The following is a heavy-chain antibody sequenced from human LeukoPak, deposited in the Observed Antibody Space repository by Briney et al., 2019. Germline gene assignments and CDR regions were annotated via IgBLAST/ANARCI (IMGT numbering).Heavy chain of an antibody. CDR2: IYPGDSDT. CDR3: ARVRGGYDWGDWFDP. D-gene: IGHD5-12*01. CDR1: GYSFTSYW. V-gene: IGHV5-51*01. J-gene: IGHJ5*02. Sequence: GGSLKISCKGSGYSFTSYWIGWVRQMPGKGLEWMGIIYPGDSDTRYSPSFQGQVTISADKSISTAYLQWSSLKASDTAMYYCARVRGGYDWGDWFDPWGQGTLVTVSS.